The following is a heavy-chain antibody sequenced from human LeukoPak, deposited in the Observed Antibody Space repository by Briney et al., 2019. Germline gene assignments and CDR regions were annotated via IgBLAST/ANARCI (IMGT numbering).Heavy chain of an antibody. V-gene: IGHV5-51*01. Sequence: GESLKISCKGSGYSFTTYWLGWVRQMPGKGLEWMGIIYPGDSDTRYSPSFQGQVTISADKSISTAYLQWSSLRASDTAMYYCARPPSQLGSDAFDIWGQGTMVTVSS. J-gene: IGHJ3*02. D-gene: IGHD7-27*01. CDR2: IYPGDSDT. CDR3: ARPPSQLGSDAFDI. CDR1: GYSFTTYW.